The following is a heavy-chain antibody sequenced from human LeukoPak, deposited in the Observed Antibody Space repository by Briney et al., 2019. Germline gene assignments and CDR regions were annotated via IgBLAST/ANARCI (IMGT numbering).Heavy chain of an antibody. D-gene: IGHD6-13*01. CDR3: ARQTGIAAAGSY. CDR1: GYSFSNQW. J-gene: IGHJ4*02. Sequence: GESLKISCKTSGYSFSNQWIGWVRQRPGKGLEWMGIIYPGDSETRYGPSFQGQVTISADKSISTAYLQWSSLKASDTAMYYCARQTGIAAAGSYWGQGTLVTVSS. CDR2: IYPGDSET. V-gene: IGHV5-51*01.